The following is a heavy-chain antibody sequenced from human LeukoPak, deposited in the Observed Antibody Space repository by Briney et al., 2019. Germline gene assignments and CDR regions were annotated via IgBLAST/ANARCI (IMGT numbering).Heavy chain of an antibody. D-gene: IGHD4-17*01. CDR3: ARDGGYGDYAPLDY. V-gene: IGHV3-30-3*01. CDR1: GFTFSSYA. CDR2: ISCDGSNK. J-gene: IGHJ4*02. Sequence: GRSLRLSCAASGFTFSSYAMHWVRQAPGKGLEWVAVISCDGSNKYYADSVKGRFTISRDNSKNTLYLQMNSLRAEDTAVYYCARDGGYGDYAPLDYWGQGTLVTVSS.